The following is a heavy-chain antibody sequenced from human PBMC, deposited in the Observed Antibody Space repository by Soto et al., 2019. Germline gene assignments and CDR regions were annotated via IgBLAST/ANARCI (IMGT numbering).Heavy chain of an antibody. CDR2: INNDGSET. V-gene: IGHV3-7*03. Sequence: EVHLAESGGGLVQPGGSLRLSCAASGFTFANYWMTWVRQAPGKEPERVANINNDGSETYYVDSVKGRFIISRDNTKNSLYLQMNSLRAEDTAVFYCTRDRGYQTFDFWSQGTLVTVSS. J-gene: IGHJ4*02. CDR1: GFTFANYW. CDR3: TRDRGYQTFDF. D-gene: IGHD2-2*01.